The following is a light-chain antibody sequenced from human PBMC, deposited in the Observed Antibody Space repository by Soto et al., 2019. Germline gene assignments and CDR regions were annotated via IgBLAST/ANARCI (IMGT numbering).Light chain of an antibody. CDR2: DAS. Sequence: DIQMTQSPSSLSASVGDRVTITCQASQDITDHLNWYQQKPGKAPKLLIYDASNLETGVPSRFSGSGSGTDFTFTISSLQPEDIATLYCQQYDILLTFGGGTKVEI. V-gene: IGKV1-33*01. J-gene: IGKJ4*01. CDR3: QQYDILLT. CDR1: QDITDH.